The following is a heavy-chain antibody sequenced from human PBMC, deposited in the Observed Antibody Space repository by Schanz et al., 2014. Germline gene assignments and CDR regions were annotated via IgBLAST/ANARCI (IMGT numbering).Heavy chain of an antibody. CDR1: GYIFINSG. Sequence: QIQLVQSGPEVKKPGATVKVSCKASGYIFINSGISWVRQATGQGLEWMGWMNPKTGNTDHAQKFQGRVTMTTDTSTSTAYMALTDLRSDDTAVYYCARDRRFFDRDDLYYFDSWGQGTLXTVSS. CDR2: MNPKTGNT. CDR3: ARDRRFFDRDDLYYFDS. V-gene: IGHV1-18*01. J-gene: IGHJ4*02. D-gene: IGHD3-3*01.